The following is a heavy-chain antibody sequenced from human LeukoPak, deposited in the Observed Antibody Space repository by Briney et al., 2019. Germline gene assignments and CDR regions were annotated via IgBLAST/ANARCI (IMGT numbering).Heavy chain of an antibody. CDR2: INPNSGGT. J-gene: IGHJ6*03. Sequence: ASVKVSCKASGYTFTSYGISWVRQAPGQGLEWMGWINPNSGGTNYAQKFQGRVTMTRDTSISTAYMELSRLRSDDTAVYYCARGYNWNVLYYMDVWGKGTTVTVSS. V-gene: IGHV1-2*02. CDR1: GYTFTSYG. D-gene: IGHD1-20*01. CDR3: ARGYNWNVLYYMDV.